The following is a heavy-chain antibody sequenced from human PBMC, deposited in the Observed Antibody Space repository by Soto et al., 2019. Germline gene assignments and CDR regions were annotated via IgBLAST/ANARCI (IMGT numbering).Heavy chain of an antibody. J-gene: IGHJ5*02. D-gene: IGHD6-13*01. CDR2: IIPIFGTA. CDR1: GGTFSSYA. CDR3: ARDLKGYSSNWGWFDP. V-gene: IGHV1-69*12. Sequence: QVQLVQSGAEVKKPGSSVKVSCKASGGTFSSYAISWVRQAPGQGLEWMGGIIPIFGTANYAQKFQGRVPITADESTSTAYMELSSLRSEDTAVYYCARDLKGYSSNWGWFDPWGQGTLVTVSS.